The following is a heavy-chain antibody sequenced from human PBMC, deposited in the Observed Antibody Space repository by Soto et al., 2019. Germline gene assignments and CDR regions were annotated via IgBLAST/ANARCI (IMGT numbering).Heavy chain of an antibody. J-gene: IGHJ4*02. D-gene: IGHD5-18*01. CDR2: IIPIFATV. V-gene: IGHV1-69*13. CDR3: ARGGRGYSSAPRYYFDY. CDR1: GGSFSSNP. Sequence: SVKVSCKASGGSFSSNPISWVRQAPGQGLEWMAGIIPIFATVHYAQKFQGRVTITADESTSTAYMELTSLRSEDTAVYFCARGGRGYSSAPRYYFDYWGQGTLVTSPQ.